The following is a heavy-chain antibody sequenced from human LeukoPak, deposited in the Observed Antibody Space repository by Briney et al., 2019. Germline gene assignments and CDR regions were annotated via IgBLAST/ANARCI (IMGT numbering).Heavy chain of an antibody. J-gene: IGHJ3*02. CDR3: ARDCMPSSRSSDAFDI. D-gene: IGHD3-10*01. V-gene: IGHV1-2*02. CDR1: GYTFTGYY. CDR2: INPNSGGT. Sequence: GASVKVSCKASGYTFTGYYMHWVRQAPGQGLEWMGWINPNSGGTNYAQKFQGRVTMTRDTSISTAYMELSRLRSDDTAVYYCARDCMPSSRSSDAFDIWGQGTMVTVSS.